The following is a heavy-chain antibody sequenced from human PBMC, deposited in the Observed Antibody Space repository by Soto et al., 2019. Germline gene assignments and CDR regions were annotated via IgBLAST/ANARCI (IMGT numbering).Heavy chain of an antibody. J-gene: IGHJ4*02. CDR2: IYYSGST. D-gene: IGHD3-10*01. V-gene: IGHV4-39*01. CDR1: GGSISSSSYY. Sequence: KSSETLSLTCTVSGGSISSSSYYWGWIRQPPGKGLEWIGSIYYSGSTYYNPSLKSRVTISVDTSKNQFSLKLSSVTAADTAVYYCARSVPADYYGSGSYYPFDYWGQGTLVTVSS. CDR3: ARSVPADYYGSGSYYPFDY.